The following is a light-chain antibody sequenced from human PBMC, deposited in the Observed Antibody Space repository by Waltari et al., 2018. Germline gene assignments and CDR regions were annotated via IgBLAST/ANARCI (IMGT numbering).Light chain of an antibody. CDR2: DDS. CDR3: QVWDRSSDHVV. V-gene: IGLV3-21*02. CDR1: NIDSKS. J-gene: IGLJ2*01. Sequence: SYVLTQPPSVSVAPGQSARITCWGNNIDSKSVQSYQQKPGQAPLLVVFDDSDRPSGIPERFSGSNSGNSDTLTISRVEAGDEADYYCQVWDRSSDHVVFGGGTKLTVL.